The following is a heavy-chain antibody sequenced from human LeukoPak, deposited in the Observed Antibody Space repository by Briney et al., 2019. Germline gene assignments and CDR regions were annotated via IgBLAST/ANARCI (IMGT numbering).Heavy chain of an antibody. CDR1: GGSINYYY. Sequence: SETLSLTCTVSGGSINYYYWNWIRQPPGKGLEWIGYIYYIGSTNYKPSTNYNPSLKSRLTISVDTSKNQFSLKLSSVTAADTAVYYCARGCGWPGRCLYYYYGMDVWGQGTTVTVSS. CDR3: ARGCGWPGRCLYYYYGMDV. J-gene: IGHJ6*02. V-gene: IGHV4-59*12. CDR2: IYYIGST. D-gene: IGHD1-26*01.